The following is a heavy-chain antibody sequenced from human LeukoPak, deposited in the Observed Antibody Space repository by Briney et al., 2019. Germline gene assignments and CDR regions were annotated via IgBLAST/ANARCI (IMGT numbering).Heavy chain of an antibody. Sequence: GGSLRLSCAASGFTFSSYGMHWVRQAPGKGLEWVAVISYDGSNKYYADSVKGRFTISRDNSKNTLYLQMNSLRAEDTAVYYCAKAGRGYSGYGDYWGQGTLVTVS. V-gene: IGHV3-30*18. J-gene: IGHJ4*02. CDR2: ISYDGSNK. CDR3: AKAGRGYSGYGDY. D-gene: IGHD5-12*01. CDR1: GFTFSSYG.